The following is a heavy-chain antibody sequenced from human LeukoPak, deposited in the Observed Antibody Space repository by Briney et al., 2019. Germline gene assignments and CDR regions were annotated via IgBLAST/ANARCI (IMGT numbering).Heavy chain of an antibody. V-gene: IGHV3-30*01. D-gene: IGHD4-23*01. CDR2: LSYNGRNK. J-gene: IGHJ4*02. CDR1: GFTFSSFA. CDR3: ARDIGGNSADYYFDY. Sequence: GRSLRLSCAASGFTFSSFAIHWVRQAPGKGLEWVAVLSYNGRNKHYADSVKGRFTTSRDNSQNTLYLQMNSLRAEDTAVYYCARDIGGNSADYYFDYWGQGTLVTVSS.